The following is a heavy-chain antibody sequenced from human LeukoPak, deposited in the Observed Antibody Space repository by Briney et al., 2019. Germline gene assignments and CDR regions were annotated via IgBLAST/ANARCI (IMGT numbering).Heavy chain of an antibody. CDR1: GGTFSSYA. J-gene: IGHJ4*02. CDR2: IIPIFGTA. V-gene: IGHV1-69*05. D-gene: IGHD6-13*01. Sequence: SVKVSCKASGGTFSSYAISWVRQAPGKGLEWMGRIIPIFGTANYAETVQGRVTITTDESTSSAYMELSSLRSEDTALYYCARGAAAGTRFDSYFDYWGQGTLVTVSS. CDR3: ARGAAAGTRFDSYFDY.